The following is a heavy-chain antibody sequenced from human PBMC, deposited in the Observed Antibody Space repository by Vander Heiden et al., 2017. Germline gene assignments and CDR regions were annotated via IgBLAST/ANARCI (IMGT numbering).Heavy chain of an antibody. CDR2: ISAGGT. CDR3: AKGLTTLDY. V-gene: IGHV3-23*01. D-gene: IGHD4-17*01. J-gene: IGHJ4*02. Sequence: EVQLLESGGGLLHHGRSLSLACAASGFTSSTYAMSWGRQAPGKGLEWVSTISAGGTYYADSVKGRFTISRDNSKNTVSLQVNGLRAEDTAIYYCAKGLTTLDYWGKGALVTVSS. CDR1: GFTSSTYA.